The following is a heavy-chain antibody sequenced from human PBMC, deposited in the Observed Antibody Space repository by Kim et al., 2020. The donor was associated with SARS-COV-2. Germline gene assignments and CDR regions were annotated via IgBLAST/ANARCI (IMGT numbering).Heavy chain of an antibody. J-gene: IGHJ5*02. V-gene: IGHV4-34*01. D-gene: IGHD1-26*01. Sequence: NPSLKSHVTISVDTSKNQFSLKLSSVTAADTAVYYCARGGPVGAPSGVDPWGQGTLVTVSS. CDR3: ARGGPVGAPSGVDP.